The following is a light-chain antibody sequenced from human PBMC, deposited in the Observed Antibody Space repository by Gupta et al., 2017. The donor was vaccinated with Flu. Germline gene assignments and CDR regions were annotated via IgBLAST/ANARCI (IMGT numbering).Light chain of an antibody. CDR1: SSTIGSNS. J-gene: IGLJ3*02. V-gene: IGLV1-44*01. CDR2: TNN. Sequence: QSVLTQPPSASGTPGQRVTISCSGSSSTIGSNSVTWYQQFPGTAPTLLIYTNNQRPSGVPDRFSGSKSGTSASLAISGLQSENEADYYCAAWDVSLNAWVFGGGTKLTVL. CDR3: AAWDVSLNAWV.